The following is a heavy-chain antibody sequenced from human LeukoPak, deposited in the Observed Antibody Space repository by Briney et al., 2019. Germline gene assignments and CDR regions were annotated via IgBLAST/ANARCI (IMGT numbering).Heavy chain of an antibody. J-gene: IGHJ4*02. V-gene: IGHV3-11*04. D-gene: IGHD6-6*01. CDR1: GFTFSDYY. CDR3: AREADSGSSGDYFDY. Sequence: GGSLRLSCAASGFTFSDYYMSWIRQAPGKGLEWVSYISSSGGAMQYADSVEGRFTISRDNAKNSLYLQMNSLRAEDTAVYYCAREADSGSSGDYFDYWGQGTLVTVSS. CDR2: ISSSGGAM.